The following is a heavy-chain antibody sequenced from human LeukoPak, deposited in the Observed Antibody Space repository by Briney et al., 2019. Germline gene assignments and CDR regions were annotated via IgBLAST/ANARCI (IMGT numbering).Heavy chain of an antibody. J-gene: IGHJ4*02. CDR2: ISSTSRHI. CDR1: GFTFSSYS. D-gene: IGHD4-11*01. V-gene: IGHV3-21*01. Sequence: PEGSLRLSCAASGFTFSSYSMNWVRQAPGKGLEWVSSISSTSRHIYYADSVKGRFTISRDDASNSLYLQMNSLRAEDTAVYYCVRDLNTITTAFFVYWGQGTLVTVSS. CDR3: VRDLNTITTAFFVY.